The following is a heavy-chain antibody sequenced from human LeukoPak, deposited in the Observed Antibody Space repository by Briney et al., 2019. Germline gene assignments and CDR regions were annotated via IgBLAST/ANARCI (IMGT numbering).Heavy chain of an antibody. CDR2: ISSSSSYI. CDR3: ARDQSPETGLTNFDY. J-gene: IGHJ4*02. D-gene: IGHD1-14*01. Sequence: GGSLRLSCAASGFTFSSYSMNWVRQAPGKGLEWVSSISSSSSYIYYADSVKGRFTISRDNAKNSLYLQMNSLRAEDTAVYYCARDQSPETGLTNFDYWGQGTLVTVSS. CDR1: GFTFSSYS. V-gene: IGHV3-21*01.